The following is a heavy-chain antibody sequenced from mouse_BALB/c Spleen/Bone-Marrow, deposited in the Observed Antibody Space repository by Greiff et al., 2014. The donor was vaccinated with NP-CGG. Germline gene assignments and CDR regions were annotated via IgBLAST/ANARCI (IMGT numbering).Heavy chain of an antibody. CDR3: ARGYGNWYFDV. CDR2: FHPYNDDT. CDR1: GYTFTTYP. D-gene: IGHD2-10*02. J-gene: IGHJ1*01. Sequence: VQLQESGAELVKPGASVMMSCKAFGYTFTTYPIEWMKQNHGKSLEWIGNFHPYNDDTKYNEKFKGKAKLTVEKSSSTVYLELSRLTSDDSAVYYCARGYGNWYFDVWGAGTTVTVSS. V-gene: IGHV1-47*01.